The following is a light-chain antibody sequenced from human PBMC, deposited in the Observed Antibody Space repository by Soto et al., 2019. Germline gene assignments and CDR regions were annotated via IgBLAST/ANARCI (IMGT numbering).Light chain of an antibody. J-gene: IGKJ2*01. CDR2: GAS. V-gene: IGKV3-11*01. CDR3: QQRDKWPRT. Sequence: EIVLTQSPATLSLSPGERATLSCRASQSVSSYLAWYQHKPGQAPRLLIYGASNRATDIPARFSGRGSGTDFTLTISSLESGDSAVYHCQQRDKWPRTFGQGTKLEIK. CDR1: QSVSSY.